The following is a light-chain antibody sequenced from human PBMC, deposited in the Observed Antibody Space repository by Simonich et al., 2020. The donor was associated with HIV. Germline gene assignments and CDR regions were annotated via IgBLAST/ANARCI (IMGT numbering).Light chain of an antibody. CDR2: DAS. CDR1: KSISSY. CDR3: QQYNTFPLT. Sequence: DIQMTQSPSSLSASVGDRVTITCRASKSISSYLNLSQQKPGKAPKLLIYDASNFETGVPSRFSCRGSGTEFTLTVSILQPDDFATYYCQQYNTFPLTFGQGTRLEIK. J-gene: IGKJ5*01. V-gene: IGKV1-33*01.